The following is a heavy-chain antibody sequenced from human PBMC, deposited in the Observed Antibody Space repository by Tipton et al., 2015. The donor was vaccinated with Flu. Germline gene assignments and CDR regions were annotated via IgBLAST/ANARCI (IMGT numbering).Heavy chain of an antibody. CDR2: IYTSGST. Sequence: TLSLTCTVSGGSISSYYWSWIRQPAGKGLEWIGRIYTSGSTNYNPSLKSRVTMSVDTSKNHFSLKLSSVTAADTAVYYCARVVAAAGTLIYWYFDLWGRGTLVTVSS. CDR3: ARVVAAAGTLIYWYFDL. J-gene: IGHJ2*01. V-gene: IGHV4-4*07. CDR1: GGSISSYY. D-gene: IGHD6-13*01.